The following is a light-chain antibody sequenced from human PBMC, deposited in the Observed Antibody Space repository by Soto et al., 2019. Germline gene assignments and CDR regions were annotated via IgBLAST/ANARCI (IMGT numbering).Light chain of an antibody. CDR2: DHH. CDR3: GTWDSRLSAWV. J-gene: IGLJ2*01. CDR1: SSNIGNNY. Sequence: QSVLTQPPSVSAAPGQKVTISCSGSSSNIGNNYVSWYRHLPGTAPKLLIYDHHERPSGIPDRFSGSTSGTSATLGITGLQPGDEADYYCGTWDSRLSAWVFGGGTKLTVL. V-gene: IGLV1-51*01.